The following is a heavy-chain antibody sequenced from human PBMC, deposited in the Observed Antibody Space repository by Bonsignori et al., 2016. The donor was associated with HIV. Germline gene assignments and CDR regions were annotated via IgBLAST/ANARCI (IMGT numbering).Heavy chain of an antibody. CDR1: GGFISSSYYY. V-gene: IGHV4-39*07. CDR3: ARHSDVVGVVDATQADHDAFDM. J-gene: IGHJ3*02. D-gene: IGHD2-15*01. Sequence: QLQLQESGPGLVKPSETLSLTCTVSGGFISSSYYYWGWIRQPPGKGLEWIATIHYSGTTYYNPSLKSRIIISLDTSNNQFSLNLRSLTAADTAVYYCARHSDVVGVVDATQADHDAFDMWGQGTMVTVSS. CDR2: IHYSGTT.